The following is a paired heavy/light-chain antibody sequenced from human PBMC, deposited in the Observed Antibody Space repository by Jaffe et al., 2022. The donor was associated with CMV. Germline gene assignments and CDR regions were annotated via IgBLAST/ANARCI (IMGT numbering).Light chain of an antibody. Sequence: QSVLTQPPSVSGAPGQRVTISCSGSGSNIGSKSVYWYQQVPGAAPEVLIFRDDQRPSGVPDRFSGFKSGASASLAISGVRPEDEATYYCAAWDDTLSGQVFGGGTKLTV. CDR1: GSNIGSKS. CDR2: RDD. CDR3: AAWDDTLSGQV. J-gene: IGLJ2*01. V-gene: IGLV1-47*01.
Heavy chain of an antibody. V-gene: IGHV1-18*01. J-gene: IGHJ4*02. CDR1: GYSFTTYG. Sequence: QIQLVQSGPEMTKPGASVKVSCQTSGYSFTTYGITWVRQAPGQGLEWMGWTSTYLSESTTALKFRDRLTLTSDTSTQTAYMEMWGLTSDDTAVYYCARIYGSELPWFDYWGQGTLVTVSS. CDR3: ARIYGSELPWFDY. D-gene: IGHD3-10*01. CDR2: TSTYLSES.